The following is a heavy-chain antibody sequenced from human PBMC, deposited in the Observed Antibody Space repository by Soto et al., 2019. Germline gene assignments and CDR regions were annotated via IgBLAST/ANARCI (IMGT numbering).Heavy chain of an antibody. CDR2: IYYSGST. Sequence: PSETLSLTCAGSGYSISSSTWWGWIRQPPGKGLEWIGYIYYSGSTNYNPSLKSRVTISVDTSKNQFSLKLSSVTAADTAVYYCARSDGRYWGQGTLVTVS. J-gene: IGHJ4*02. CDR1: GYSISSSTW. V-gene: IGHV4-28*01. CDR3: ARSDGRY.